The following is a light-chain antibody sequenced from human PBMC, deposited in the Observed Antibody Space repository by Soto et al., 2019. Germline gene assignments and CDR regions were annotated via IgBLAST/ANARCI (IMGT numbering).Light chain of an antibody. CDR3: AAWDDTVSNYV. V-gene: IGLV1-47*01. Sequence: QSVLTQPPSVSGTPGQRVTISFSGGISNIGSNYVSWFQHLPGKAPKVLSSRNNQRPSGVPDRFSGYKAGTSASLDITGLRSEEEAEYYCAAWDDTVSNYVFGTGTTVTVL. CDR2: RNN. J-gene: IGLJ1*01. CDR1: ISNIGSNY.